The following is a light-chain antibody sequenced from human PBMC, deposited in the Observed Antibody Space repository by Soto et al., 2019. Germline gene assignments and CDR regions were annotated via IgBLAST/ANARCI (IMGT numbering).Light chain of an antibody. Sequence: IELTQSPATLSLSPGDRATLSCRASQSVSIYVAWYQQKPGQAPSLLIYDASNWPTGIPARFSCSGSGTDTTLTISSLEPQDVAVDYCQQRSNWPPPYTFGQGTKLEIK. CDR3: QQRSNWPPPYT. CDR1: QSVSIY. V-gene: IGKV3-11*01. CDR2: DAS. J-gene: IGKJ2*01.